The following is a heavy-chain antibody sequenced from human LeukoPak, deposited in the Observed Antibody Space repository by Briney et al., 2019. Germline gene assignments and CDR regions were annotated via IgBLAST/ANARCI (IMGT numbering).Heavy chain of an antibody. CDR1: GGSINNYY. CDR2: IYYSVSGGGT. CDR3: ARGGTMTTVPL. Sequence: NPSETLSLTCAVSGGSINNYYWNWIRQPPGKGLELIGYIYYSVSGGGTNYNPSLKSRVTISADTSKNQFSLKLSSVTAADTAVYYCARGGTMTTVPLWGQGTLVTVSS. D-gene: IGHD4-17*01. V-gene: IGHV4-59*08. J-gene: IGHJ4*02.